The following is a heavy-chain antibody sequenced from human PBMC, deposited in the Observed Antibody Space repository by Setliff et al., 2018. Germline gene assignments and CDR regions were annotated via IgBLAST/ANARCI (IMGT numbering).Heavy chain of an antibody. V-gene: IGHV1-69*11. CDR1: GVAFSSYA. J-gene: IGHJ3*02. D-gene: IGHD5-12*01. Sequence: SVKVSCKASGVAFSSYALTWVRQAPGQGLGWMGRIIPVIDTTDYAENFQGRVTFTADESTKTAYMDLRSLRSEDTAIYYCARGRDGYNANAYEIWGQGTMVTVS. CDR2: IIPVIDTT. CDR3: ARGRDGYNANAYEI.